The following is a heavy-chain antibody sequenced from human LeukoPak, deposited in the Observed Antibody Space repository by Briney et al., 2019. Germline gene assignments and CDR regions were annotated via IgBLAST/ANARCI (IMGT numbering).Heavy chain of an antibody. J-gene: IGHJ4*02. CDR2: MNPKSGGT. V-gene: IGHV1-2*02. Sequence: ASVKVSCKASGYTFTGYYVHWVRQAPGQGLEWMGWMNPKSGGTNYAQKFEARVTMNRDTSISTAYMELSRLRFDDTAVSYCARSPDILAGEKFDYWGQGTLVTVSS. D-gene: IGHD3-9*01. CDR1: GYTFTGYY. CDR3: ARSPDILAGEKFDY.